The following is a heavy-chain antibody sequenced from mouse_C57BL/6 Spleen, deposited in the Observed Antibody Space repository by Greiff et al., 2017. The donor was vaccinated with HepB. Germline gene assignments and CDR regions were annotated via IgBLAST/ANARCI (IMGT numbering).Heavy chain of an antibody. CDR1: GFTFNTYA. Sequence: EVQLQESGGGLVQPKGSLKLSCAASGFTFNTYAMHWVRQAPGKGLECVARIRSKSSNYATYYADSVKDRFTISRDDSQSMLYLQMNNLKTEDTAMYYCVRGNYYGSSSYAMDYWGQGTSVTVSS. CDR2: IRSKSSNYAT. D-gene: IGHD1-1*01. CDR3: VRGNYYGSSSYAMDY. V-gene: IGHV10-3*01. J-gene: IGHJ4*01.